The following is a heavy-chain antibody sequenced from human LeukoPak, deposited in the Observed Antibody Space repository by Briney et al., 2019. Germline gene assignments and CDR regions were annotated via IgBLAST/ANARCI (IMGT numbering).Heavy chain of an antibody. D-gene: IGHD1-14*01. Sequence: ASVKVSCKASGYTFTSYYMHWVRQAPGQGLEWMGIINPSGGSTSYAQKFQGRVTMTRDTSTSTVYMELSSLGSEDTAVYYCARSISPGGAFDIWGQGTMVTVSS. V-gene: IGHV1-46*01. CDR3: ARSISPGGAFDI. CDR1: GYTFTSYY. J-gene: IGHJ3*02. CDR2: INPSGGST.